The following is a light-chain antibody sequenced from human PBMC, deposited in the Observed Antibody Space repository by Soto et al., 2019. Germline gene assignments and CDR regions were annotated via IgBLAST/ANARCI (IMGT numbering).Light chain of an antibody. CDR3: QQFDSSRVYS. J-gene: IGKJ2*03. V-gene: IGKV3-20*01. CDR2: GGS. Sequence: EIVLTQSPVTLSLSPGERATLSCRASQSFTSTYLAWYQQKPSQSPRLINYGGSTRASGFPDRFSGGGSGADFPLTLSRLEREDSAVYYCHCQQFDSSRVYSFGQGTKLEI. CDR1: QSFTSTY.